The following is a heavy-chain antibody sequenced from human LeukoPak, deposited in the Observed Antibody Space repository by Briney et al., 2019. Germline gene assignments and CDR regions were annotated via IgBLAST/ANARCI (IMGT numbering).Heavy chain of an antibody. Sequence: ASVKVSCKASGYTFTAYTISWVRQAPGQGLEWMGWISGYNGNTNYAQKVQGRVTMTTDTSTSTAYMELRSLRSDDTAVYYCARPPARGYDILTGYNDYWGQGTLVTVSS. D-gene: IGHD3-9*01. CDR3: ARPPARGYDILTGYNDY. J-gene: IGHJ4*02. CDR1: GYTFTAYT. CDR2: ISGYNGNT. V-gene: IGHV1-18*01.